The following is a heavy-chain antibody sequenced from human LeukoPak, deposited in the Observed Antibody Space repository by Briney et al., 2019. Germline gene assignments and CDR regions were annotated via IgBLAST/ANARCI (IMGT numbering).Heavy chain of an antibody. V-gene: IGHV1-2*02. J-gene: IGHJ3*02. CDR2: INPNSGGT. CDR3: ASFGGINYYDSSVGAFDI. CDR1: GYTFTGYY. D-gene: IGHD3-22*01. Sequence: AASVKASCKASGYTFTGYYMHWVRQAPGQGLEWMGWINPNSGGTNYAQKFQGRVTMTRDTSISTAYMELSRLRSDDTAVYYCASFGGINYYDSSVGAFDIWGQGTMVTVSS.